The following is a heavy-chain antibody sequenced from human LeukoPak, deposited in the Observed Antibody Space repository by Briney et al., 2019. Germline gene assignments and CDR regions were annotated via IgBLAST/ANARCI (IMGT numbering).Heavy chain of an antibody. V-gene: IGHV1-24*01. J-gene: IGHJ1*01. CDR3: APYSSGWWRSENREYFQH. CDR1: GYTLTELS. Sequence: ASVKVSCKVSGYTLTELSMHWVRQAPGKGLEWMGGFDPEDGETIYAQKFQGRVTMTEDASTDTAYMELSSLRSEDTAVYYCAPYSSGWWRSENREYFQHWGQGTLVTVSS. CDR2: FDPEDGET. D-gene: IGHD6-19*01.